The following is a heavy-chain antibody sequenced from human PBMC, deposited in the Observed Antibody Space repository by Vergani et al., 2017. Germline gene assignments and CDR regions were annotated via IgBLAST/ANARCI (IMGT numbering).Heavy chain of an antibody. Sequence: QVQLVQSGAEVKKPGASVKVSCKASGYTFTSYDINWVRQATGQGLEWMGWMNPNSGNTGYAQKLQGRVTMTTDTSTSTAYMELRSLRSDDTAVYYCAREMGVVPAFQFDPWGQGTLVTVSS. V-gene: IGHV1-8*02. J-gene: IGHJ5*02. D-gene: IGHD2-2*01. CDR2: MNPNSGNT. CDR3: AREMGVVPAFQFDP. CDR1: GYTFTSYD.